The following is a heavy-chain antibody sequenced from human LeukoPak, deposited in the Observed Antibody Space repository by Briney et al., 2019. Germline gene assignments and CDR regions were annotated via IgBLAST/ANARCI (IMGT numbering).Heavy chain of an antibody. CDR1: GGSISSYY. J-gene: IGHJ4*02. CDR2: VNNIGST. D-gene: IGHD1-26*01. CDR3: ASVIVGTFDY. Sequence: SETLSLTCTVSGGSISSYYWSWIRQPPGKGLEWIGYVNNIGSTNYNPSLKSRVTISVDTSKNQFSLKLSSVTAADTAVYYCASVIVGTFDYWGQGTLVTVSS. V-gene: IGHV4-59*12.